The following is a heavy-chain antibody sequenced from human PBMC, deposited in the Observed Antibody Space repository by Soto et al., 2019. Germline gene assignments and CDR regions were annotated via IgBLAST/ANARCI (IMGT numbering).Heavy chain of an antibody. Sequence: GGSLRLSCAASGFTFSTYAMGWVRQAPGKGLEWVSYISSSGSTIYYADSVKGRFTISRDNAKNSLYLQMNSLRAEDTAVYYCARGRFAYDFWSGYNWFDPWGQGTLVTVSS. D-gene: IGHD3-3*01. CDR3: ARGRFAYDFWSGYNWFDP. J-gene: IGHJ5*02. CDR1: GFTFSTYA. V-gene: IGHV3-11*01. CDR2: ISSSGSTI.